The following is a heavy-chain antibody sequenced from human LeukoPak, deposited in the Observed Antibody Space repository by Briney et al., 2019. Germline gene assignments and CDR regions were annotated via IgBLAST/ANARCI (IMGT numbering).Heavy chain of an antibody. CDR3: ASGSYPAGMDV. V-gene: IGHV1-2*04. CDR1: GYTFTGYY. Sequence: ASVKVSCKASGYTFTGYYIHWVRQAPGQGLEWMGRINCNGGGTSYAQKFQGWVTMTRDTSISTAYMELSRLRSDDTAVYYCASGSYPAGMDVWGQGTTVTVSS. CDR2: INCNGGGT. D-gene: IGHD1-26*01. J-gene: IGHJ6*02.